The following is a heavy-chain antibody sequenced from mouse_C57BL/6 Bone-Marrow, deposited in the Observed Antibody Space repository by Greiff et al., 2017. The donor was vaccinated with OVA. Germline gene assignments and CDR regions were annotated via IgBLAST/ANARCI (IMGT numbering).Heavy chain of an antibody. CDR3: ADYYPRCFDV. CDR1: GYTFTSYG. D-gene: IGHD1-1*01. CDR2: IYPRSGNT. V-gene: IGHV1-81*01. J-gene: IGHJ1*03. Sequence: QVQLQQSGAELARPGASVKLSCKASGYTFTSYGISWVKQRTGQGLEWIGEIYPRSGNTYYNEKFKGKATRTADKSSSTAYMELRSLTSEDSAVYFCADYYPRCFDVWGTGTTVTVSS.